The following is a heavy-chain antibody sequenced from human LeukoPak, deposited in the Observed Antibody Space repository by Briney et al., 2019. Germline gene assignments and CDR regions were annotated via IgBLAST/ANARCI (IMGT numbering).Heavy chain of an antibody. J-gene: IGHJ3*01. CDR1: GFTFSIYA. V-gene: IGHV3-23*01. CDR3: AKDPNGDYVGAFDF. Sequence: PGGSLRLSCAASGFTFSIYAMHWVRQAPGKGLEWVSTITATTSSTSYADSVKGRFTISRDNSKRTLYLQMNSLRAENTAMYYRAKDPNGDYVGAFDFWGRGTLVTVSS. CDR2: ITATTSST. D-gene: IGHD4-23*01.